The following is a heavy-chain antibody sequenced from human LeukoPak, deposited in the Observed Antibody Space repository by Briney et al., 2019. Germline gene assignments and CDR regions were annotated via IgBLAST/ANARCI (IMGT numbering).Heavy chain of an antibody. CDR2: ISSSSSYI. J-gene: IGHJ4*02. Sequence: GGSLRLSCAASGFTFSSYSMNWVRQAPGKGLEWVSSISSSSSYIYYADSVKGRFTISRDNAKNSLYLQMNSLRAEDTAVYYCARDGSSGYYHYFDYWGQGTLVTVSS. V-gene: IGHV3-21*01. CDR3: ARDGSSGYYHYFDY. CDR1: GFTFSSYS. D-gene: IGHD3-22*01.